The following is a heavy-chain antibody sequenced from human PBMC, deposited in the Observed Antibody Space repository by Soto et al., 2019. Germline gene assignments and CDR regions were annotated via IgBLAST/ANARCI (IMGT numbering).Heavy chain of an antibody. CDR3: ARDGSSEYDFWSGYSSPLRRYGMDV. J-gene: IGHJ6*02. V-gene: IGHV1-69*13. D-gene: IGHD3-3*01. CDR2: IIPIFGTA. Sequence: EASVKVSCKASGGTFSSYAISWVRQAPGQGLEWMGGIIPIFGTANYAQKFQGRVTITADESTSTAYMELSSLRSEDTAVYYCARDGSSEYDFWSGYSSPLRRYGMDVWGQGTTVTVSS. CDR1: GGTFSSYA.